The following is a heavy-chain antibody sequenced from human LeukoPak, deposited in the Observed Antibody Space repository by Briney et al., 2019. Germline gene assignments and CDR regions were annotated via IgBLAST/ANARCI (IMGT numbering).Heavy chain of an antibody. CDR3: ARGIDIVVVAATRWFDP. J-gene: IGHJ5*02. V-gene: IGHV4-30-2*05. CDR1: GGSISSGGYY. Sequence: SQTLSLTCTVSGGSISSGGYYWSWIRQPPGKGLEWIGYIYHSGSTYYNPSLKSRVTISVDTSKNQFSLKLSSVTAADTAVYYCARGIDIVVVAATRWFDPWGQGTLVTVSS. CDR2: IYHSGST. D-gene: IGHD2-15*01.